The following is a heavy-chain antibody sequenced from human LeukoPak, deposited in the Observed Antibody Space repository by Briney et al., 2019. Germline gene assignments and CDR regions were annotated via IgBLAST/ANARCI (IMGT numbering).Heavy chain of an antibody. Sequence: ASVKVSRKPSVYTFTGYFFHWVRQAPRQGREWMGWINPIRGGTNYAQKFQGRVTLTRETARRTVYMELSRPNPADTAVYYCARESTMAGPEGIDYWGQGTLVTVSS. V-gene: IGHV1-2*02. D-gene: IGHD5-24*01. CDR2: INPIRGGT. J-gene: IGHJ4*02. CDR3: ARESTMAGPEGIDY. CDR1: VYTFTGYF.